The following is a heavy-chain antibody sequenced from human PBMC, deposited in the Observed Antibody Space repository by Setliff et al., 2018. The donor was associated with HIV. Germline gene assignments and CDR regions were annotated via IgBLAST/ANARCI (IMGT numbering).Heavy chain of an antibody. CDR3: AGLGDYSISGVAFHI. J-gene: IGHJ3*02. CDR1: GFTFRNAW. V-gene: IGHV3-7*01. D-gene: IGHD4-4*01. Sequence: GGSLRLSCAASGFTFRNAWMNWVRQAPGKGLEWVANIKQDGSEKYYLGSVKGRFTISRENAKNSLYLQMNSLTAGDTAVYFCAGLGDYSISGVAFHIWGQGTMVTVSS. CDR2: IKQDGSEK.